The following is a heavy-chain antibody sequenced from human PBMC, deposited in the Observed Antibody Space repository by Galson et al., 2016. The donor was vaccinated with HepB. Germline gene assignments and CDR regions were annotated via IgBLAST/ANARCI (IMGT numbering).Heavy chain of an antibody. CDR1: GGTFSSHT. V-gene: IGHV1-69*13. Sequence: SVKVSCKASGGTFSSHTISWVRQAPGQGLEWMGGIIPIFGTTNYAHNFQGRVTITADESTNTVYMELSSLRSEDTAVYFCAKTLKQGYCSGGSCYSPAETTTFYYYALDVWGQGTSVTVSS. CDR3: AKTLKQGYCSGGSCYSPAETTTFYYYALDV. CDR2: IIPIFGTT. J-gene: IGHJ6*02. D-gene: IGHD2-15*01.